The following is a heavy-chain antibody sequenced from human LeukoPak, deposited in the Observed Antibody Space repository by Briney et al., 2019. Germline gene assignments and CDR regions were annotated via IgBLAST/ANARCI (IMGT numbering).Heavy chain of an antibody. J-gene: IGHJ4*02. CDR3: ARELFFDYYDSSGYYSPFDY. V-gene: IGHV1-46*01. CDR2: INPSGGST. D-gene: IGHD3-22*01. Sequence: ASVKVSCKASGYTFTGYYMHWVRQAPGQGLEWMGIINPSGGSTSYAQKFQGRVTMTRDMSTSTVYMELSSLRSEDTAVYYCARELFFDYYDSSGYYSPFDYWGQGTLVTVSS. CDR1: GYTFTGYY.